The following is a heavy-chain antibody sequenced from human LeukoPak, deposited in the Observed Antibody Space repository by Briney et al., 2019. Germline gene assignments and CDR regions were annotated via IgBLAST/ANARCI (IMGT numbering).Heavy chain of an antibody. J-gene: IGHJ4*02. D-gene: IGHD3-10*01. V-gene: IGHV3-48*03. CDR1: GFTFSSYE. CDR2: ISSSGSNI. Sequence: GGSLRLSCAASGFTFSSYEMNWVRQAPGKGLEWVSYISSSGSNIYYADSVKGRFTISRDNAKNSLYLQMNSLRAEDTAVYYCARVADNYYGSGSTDYWGQGTLVTVSS. CDR3: ARVADNYYGSGSTDY.